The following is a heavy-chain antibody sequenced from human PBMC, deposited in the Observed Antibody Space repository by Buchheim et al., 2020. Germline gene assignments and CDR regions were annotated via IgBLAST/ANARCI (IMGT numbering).Heavy chain of an antibody. V-gene: IGHV3-30*02. CDR3: AKDSSGWYLTYYYYYGMDV. CDR2: IRYDGSNK. D-gene: IGHD6-19*01. CDR1: GFTFSSYG. J-gene: IGHJ6*02. Sequence: QVQLVESGGGVVQPGRSLRLSCAASGFTFSSYGMHWVRQAPGKGLEWVAFIRYDGSNKYYADSVKGRFTISRYNSKNTLYRQMNSLRAEDTAVYYCAKDSSGWYLTYYYYYGMDVWGQGTT.